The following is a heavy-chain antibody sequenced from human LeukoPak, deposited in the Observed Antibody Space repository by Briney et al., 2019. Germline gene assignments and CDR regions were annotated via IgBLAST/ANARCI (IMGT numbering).Heavy chain of an antibody. CDR1: GGSISSSSYY. CDR3: ARSPWSSYFDY. D-gene: IGHD5/OR15-5a*01. Sequence: SETLSLTCTVSGGSISSSSYYWGWIRQPPGKGLEWIGEINHSGSTNYNPSLKSRVTISVDTSKNQFSLKLSSVTAADTAVYYCARSPWSSYFDYWGQGTLVTVSS. V-gene: IGHV4-39*07. CDR2: INHSGST. J-gene: IGHJ4*02.